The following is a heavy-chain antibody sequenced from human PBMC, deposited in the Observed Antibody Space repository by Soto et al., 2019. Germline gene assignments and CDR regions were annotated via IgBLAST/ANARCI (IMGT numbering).Heavy chain of an antibody. D-gene: IGHD3-10*01. Sequence: PSETLSLTFAVYGGSFSGYYWSWIRQPPGKGQEWFGEINHSGSTNYNPSLKSRVTISVDTSKNQFSLKLSSVTAADTAVYYCARGDITMVRGVPKKHYYYYGMDVWGQGTTVTVS. CDR2: INHSGST. J-gene: IGHJ6*02. CDR1: GGSFSGYY. CDR3: ARGDITMVRGVPKKHYYYYGMDV. V-gene: IGHV4-34*01.